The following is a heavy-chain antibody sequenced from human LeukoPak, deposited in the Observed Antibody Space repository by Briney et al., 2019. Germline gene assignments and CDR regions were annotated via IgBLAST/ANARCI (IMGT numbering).Heavy chain of an antibody. CDR2: INHSGST. CDR3: ARGRDMLDYYYYYMDV. J-gene: IGHJ6*03. D-gene: IGHD2-15*01. CDR1: GYSISSGYY. Sequence: KPSETLSLTCAVSGYSISSGYYWGWIRQPPGKGLEWIGEINHSGSTNYNPSLKSRVTTSVDTSKNQFSLKLSSVTAADTAVYYCARGRDMLDYYYYYMDVWGKGTTVTVSS. V-gene: IGHV4-38-2*01.